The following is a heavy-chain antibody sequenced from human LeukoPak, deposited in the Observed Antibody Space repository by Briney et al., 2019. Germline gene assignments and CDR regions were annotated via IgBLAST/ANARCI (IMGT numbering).Heavy chain of an antibody. J-gene: IGHJ4*02. CDR2: IYSGGST. V-gene: IGHV3-53*01. D-gene: IGHD2-2*01. CDR1: GFTVSTYY. CDR3: ARGLGYCTSTTCLLPFDY. Sequence: GGSLRLSCAASGFTVSTYYMTWVRQAPGKGLECVSVIYSGGSTYYADSVKGRFTVSRDNSKNTLYLQMNSLRAEDTAMYYCARGLGYCTSTTCLLPFDYWGQGPLVTVSS.